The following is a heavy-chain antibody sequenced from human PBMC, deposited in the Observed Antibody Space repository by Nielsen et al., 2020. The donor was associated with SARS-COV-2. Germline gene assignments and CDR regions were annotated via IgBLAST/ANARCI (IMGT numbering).Heavy chain of an antibody. V-gene: IGHV1-8*01. CDR2: MNPNSGNT. D-gene: IGHD6-13*01. J-gene: IGHJ6*02. CDR3: ARASSSSWQYYYYYYGMDV. Sequence: WVRQVPGQGLEWMGWMNPNSGNTGYAQKFQGRVTMTRNTYISTAYMELSSLRSEDTAVYYCARASSSSWQYYYYYYGMDVWGQGTTVTVSS.